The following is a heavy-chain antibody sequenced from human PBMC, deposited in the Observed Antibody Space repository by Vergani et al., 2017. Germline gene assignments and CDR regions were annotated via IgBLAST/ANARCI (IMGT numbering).Heavy chain of an antibody. CDR3: ARDRYYLGSESYPYFYYCGLDV. CDR1: GFIFSDYY. Sequence: QVQLVASGGGLVRPGGSLRLSCAASGFIFSDYYMTCIRQTPGKGLEWLAHISDGGETKMYAESLKGRFTVSRDNTKSSLYLQMNSLRAEDTGVYYCARDRYYLGSESYPYFYYCGLDVWGQGTAVTVSS. V-gene: IGHV3-11*04. CDR2: ISDGGETK. J-gene: IGHJ6*02. D-gene: IGHD3-10*01.